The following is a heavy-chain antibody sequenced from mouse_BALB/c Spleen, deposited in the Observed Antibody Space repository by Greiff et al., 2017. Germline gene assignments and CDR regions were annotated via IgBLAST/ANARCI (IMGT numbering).Heavy chain of an antibody. CDR2: ISYDGSN. CDR3: AREEGHYYGYGY. CDR1: GYSITSGYY. Sequence: DVHLVESGPGLVKPSQSLSLTCSVTGYSITSGYYWNWIRQFPGNKLEWMGYISYDGSNNYNPSLKNRISITRDTSKNQFFLKLNSVTTEDTATYYCAREEGHYYGYGYWGQGTSVTVSS. J-gene: IGHJ4*01. V-gene: IGHV3-6*02. D-gene: IGHD1-2*01.